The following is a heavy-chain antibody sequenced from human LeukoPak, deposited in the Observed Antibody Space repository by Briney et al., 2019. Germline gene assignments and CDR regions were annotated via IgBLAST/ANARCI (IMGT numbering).Heavy chain of an antibody. CDR3: ARDIGGGEDYGDYFDY. J-gene: IGHJ4*02. Sequence: ASVKVSCKXSGYTFTGYYMHWVRQAPRQGLEWMGWINPNSGGTNYAQKFQGRVTMTRDTSISTAYMELSRLRSDDTAVYYCARDIGGGEDYGDYFDYWGQGTLVTVSS. CDR1: GYTFTGYY. CDR2: INPNSGGT. V-gene: IGHV1-2*02. D-gene: IGHD4-17*01.